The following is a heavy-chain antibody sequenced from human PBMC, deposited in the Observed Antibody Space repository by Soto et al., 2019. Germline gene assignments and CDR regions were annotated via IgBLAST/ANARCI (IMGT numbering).Heavy chain of an antibody. V-gene: IGHV4-39*01. Sequence: SETLSLTCAVSGGSIGTSAYYWGWIRQAPGKGLEWIGSINHSGNTYLSPSLKDRVTMSVDTSKNSFSLKLRSATAADTGLYYCSRRAPEGFDPWGHGTLVTVYS. CDR2: INHSGNT. J-gene: IGHJ5*02. CDR1: GGSIGTSAYY. CDR3: SRRAPEGFDP.